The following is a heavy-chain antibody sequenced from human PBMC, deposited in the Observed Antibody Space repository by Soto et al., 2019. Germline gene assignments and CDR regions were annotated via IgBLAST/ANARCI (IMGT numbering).Heavy chain of an antibody. D-gene: IGHD3-3*01. CDR2: IYPGDSDT. CDR3: ARGPSLGIFGVVIEYFQH. V-gene: IGHV5-51*01. Sequence: PEESLKISWKGSGYSFTSDWIGWVRQMPGKGLEWMGIIYPGDSDTRYSPSFQGQVTISADKSISTAYLQWSSLKASDTAMYYCARGPSLGIFGVVIEYFQHWGQGTLVTVSS. J-gene: IGHJ1*01. CDR1: GYSFTSDW.